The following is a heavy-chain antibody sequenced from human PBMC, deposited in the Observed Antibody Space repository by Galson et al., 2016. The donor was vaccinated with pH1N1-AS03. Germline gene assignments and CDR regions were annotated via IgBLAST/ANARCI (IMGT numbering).Heavy chain of an antibody. V-gene: IGHV3-48*03. CDR1: GFIFSSYE. CDR3: ASRYESNGYSYYFDL. D-gene: IGHD3-22*01. J-gene: IGHJ4*02. Sequence: SLRLSCAASGFIFSSYEMNWVRQAPGKGLEWVSYIDSSGDYKDYADSVKGRFSISRDNAKKTLNLQMNGLRAEDTAVYYCASRYESNGYSYYFDLWGQGTLVIVSS. CDR2: IDSSGDYK.